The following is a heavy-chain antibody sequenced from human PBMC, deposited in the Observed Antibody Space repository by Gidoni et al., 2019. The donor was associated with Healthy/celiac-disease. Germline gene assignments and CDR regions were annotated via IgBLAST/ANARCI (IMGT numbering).Heavy chain of an antibody. Sequence: QVQLQESGPGLVKPSETLSLTCTVSGGSISSYYWSWIRQPPGKGLEWIGYIYYSGSTNYNPSLKSRVTISVDTSKNQFSLKLSSVTAADTAVYYCARGVLWFGEMYYGMDVWGQGTTVTVSS. CDR1: GGSISSYY. J-gene: IGHJ6*02. V-gene: IGHV4-59*08. CDR2: IYYSGST. CDR3: ARGVLWFGEMYYGMDV. D-gene: IGHD3-10*01.